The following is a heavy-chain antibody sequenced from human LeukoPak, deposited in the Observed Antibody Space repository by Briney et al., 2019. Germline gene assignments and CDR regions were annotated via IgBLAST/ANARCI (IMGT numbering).Heavy chain of an antibody. CDR3: ARSGSGIAVAGTDY. V-gene: IGHV1-69*01. Sequence: GAPVKVSCKASGGTFSSYAISWGGQAPGQGLEWVGGIIPIFGTANYAQKFQGRVTITADESTSTAYMELSSLRSEDTAVYYCARSGSGIAVAGTDYWGQGTLVTVSS. D-gene: IGHD6-19*01. CDR2: IIPIFGTA. J-gene: IGHJ4*02. CDR1: GGTFSSYA.